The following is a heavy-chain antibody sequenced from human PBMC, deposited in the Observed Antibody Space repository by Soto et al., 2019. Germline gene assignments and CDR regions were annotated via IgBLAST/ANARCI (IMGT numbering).Heavy chain of an antibody. J-gene: IGHJ4*02. CDR2: IYTSGTP. D-gene: IGHD3-9*01. CDR3: AREDYYDTGYYVV. V-gene: IGHV4-4*07. CDR1: GGSINSYY. Sequence: SATLYLTCTVSGGSINSYYWSWIRQPAGKGLEWIGRIYTSGTPDFNPSLKGRVTMSVDTSKNQFSLKLTSVTAADTALYYCAREDYYDTGYYVVWGQGTQVTVSS.